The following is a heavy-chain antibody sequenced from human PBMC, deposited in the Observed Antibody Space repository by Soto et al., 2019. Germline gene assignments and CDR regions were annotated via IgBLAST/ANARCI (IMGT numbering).Heavy chain of an antibody. J-gene: IGHJ4*02. CDR3: GRHFSVHSFTY. CDR2: IYYSGTT. D-gene: IGHD3-10*01. CDR1: GDSITSNSYF. Sequence: PSETLSLTSTVSGDSITSNSYFWAWIRQPPGKGLEWIGSIYYSGTTYYNPSLKSRVTISVDRSKNQFSLKLSSVTAADTAVYYCGRHFSVHSFTYWGREALVPVSS. V-gene: IGHV4-39*01.